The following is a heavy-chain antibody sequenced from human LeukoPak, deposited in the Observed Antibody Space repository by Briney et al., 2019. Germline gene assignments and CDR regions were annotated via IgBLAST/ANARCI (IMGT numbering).Heavy chain of an antibody. V-gene: IGHV3-33*01. CDR3: ARISCTSCSAMYYMDV. CDR1: GFTISTYG. D-gene: IGHD2-2*01. CDR2: IWYHGSET. J-gene: IGHJ6*03. Sequence: GGSLRLSCAASGFTISTYGMHWVRQAPGKGLEWVAVIWYHGSETSYADSVKGRFTISRDNSKYTLYLQMNGLRAEDTAVYYCARISCTSCSAMYYMDVWGKGTTVTVSS.